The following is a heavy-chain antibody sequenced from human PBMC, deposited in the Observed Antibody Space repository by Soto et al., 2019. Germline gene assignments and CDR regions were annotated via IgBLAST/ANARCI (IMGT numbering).Heavy chain of an antibody. CDR2: IIPVLGTP. V-gene: IGHV1-69*01. D-gene: IGHD6-13*01. CDR1: GGTFTSTA. CDR3: ASSAGLDHLLNYYGLNV. J-gene: IGHJ6*02. Sequence: QVLLVQSSAEVKKPGSSLKVSCKASGGTFTSTAFSWVRQAPGQGLEGMGGIIPVLGTPNYAQKFQARLTVTADASTTTVHMELSSLRSDDTAVYYCASSAGLDHLLNYYGLNVWGQGTTVTVSS.